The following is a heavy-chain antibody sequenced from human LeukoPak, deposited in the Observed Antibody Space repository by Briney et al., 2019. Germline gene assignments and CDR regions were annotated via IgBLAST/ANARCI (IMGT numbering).Heavy chain of an antibody. Sequence: SETLSLTCTVSGGYISSTSYYWGWIRQPPGKGLELIGNIYYSGSTYYSPSLNSRLTMSVDTSRNHFSLKLSSVTAADTAVYYCARHSYSSGWHAHFDYWGQGTVVAVSS. CDR1: GGYISSTSYY. D-gene: IGHD6-19*01. CDR3: ARHSYSSGWHAHFDY. J-gene: IGHJ4*02. V-gene: IGHV4-39*01. CDR2: IYYSGST.